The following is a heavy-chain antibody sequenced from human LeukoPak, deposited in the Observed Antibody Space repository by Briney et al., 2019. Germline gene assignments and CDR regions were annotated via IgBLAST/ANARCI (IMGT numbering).Heavy chain of an antibody. V-gene: IGHV4-59*03. CDR2: IYYNGNT. CDR1: GASISLYY. D-gene: IGHD4-23*01. Sequence: PSETLSLTCTVSGASISLYYCSWVRQPPGQGLEWIGYIYYNGNTIYSDSLRSRLRMSADTSKNQFSLHLTSVTAADRARYFCAGLQAHGGNYIDRWGQGILVTVPS. CDR3: AGLQAHGGNYIDR. J-gene: IGHJ5*02.